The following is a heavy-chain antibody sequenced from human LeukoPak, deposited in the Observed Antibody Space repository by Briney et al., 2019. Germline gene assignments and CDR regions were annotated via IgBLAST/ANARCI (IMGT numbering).Heavy chain of an antibody. D-gene: IGHD3-3*01. CDR2: IFHTGSS. CDR3: ARDLGLTISDNWFDP. CDR1: DYSISSGYF. V-gene: IGHV4-38-2*02. Sequence: PSETLSLTCTVSDYSISSGYFWTWIRQPPGKGLEWIGSIFHTGSSYYNPSLKSPVAISVDTSKNQSSLELSSVTAADTAVYYCARDLGLTISDNWFDPWGQGTLVTVSS. J-gene: IGHJ5*02.